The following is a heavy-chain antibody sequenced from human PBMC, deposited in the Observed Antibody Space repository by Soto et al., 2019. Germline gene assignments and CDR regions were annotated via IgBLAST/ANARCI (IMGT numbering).Heavy chain of an antibody. J-gene: IGHJ4*02. V-gene: IGHV3-23*01. D-gene: IGHD2-2*01. CDR1: GFTFSTYA. CDR2: IGGSGGDT. CDR3: ARRGRVVSHGSYFEY. Sequence: EVQLLESGGGLVQPGGSLRLSCAASGFTFSTYAMHWVRQAPGKGLEWVSAIGGSGGDTYYADSVKGRFTVSRDNSKNTLYLQMNSLRVEDTAVYYCARRGRVVSHGSYFEYWGQGTLVTVSS.